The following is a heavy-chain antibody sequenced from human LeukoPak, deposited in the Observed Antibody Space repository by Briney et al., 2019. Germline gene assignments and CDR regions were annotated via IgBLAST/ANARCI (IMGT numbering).Heavy chain of an antibody. V-gene: IGHV3-23*01. CDR3: ANPPTWGSSWYSRGY. CDR2: ISGSGGST. CDR1: GFTFSSYG. J-gene: IGHJ4*02. Sequence: GGSLRLSCAASGFTFSSYGMSWVRQAPGEGLEWVSAISGSGGSTYYADSVKGRFTISRDNSKNTLYLQMNSLRAEDTAVYYCANPPTWGSSWYSRGYWGQGTLVTVSS. D-gene: IGHD6-13*01.